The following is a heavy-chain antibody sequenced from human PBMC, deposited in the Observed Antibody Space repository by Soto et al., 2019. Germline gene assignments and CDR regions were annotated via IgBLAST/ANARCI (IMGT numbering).Heavy chain of an antibody. D-gene: IGHD2-2*01. CDR2: INPSGGST. V-gene: IGHV1-46*01. J-gene: IGHJ3*02. CDR3: ARDLRLINCSSTSCRTPDAFDI. Sequence: GASVKVSCKASGYTFTSYYMHWVRQAPGQGLEWMGIINPSGGSTSYAQKFQGRVTMTRDTSTSTVYMELSSLRSEDTAVYYCARDLRLINCSSTSCRTPDAFDIWGQGTMVTVSS. CDR1: GYTFTSYY.